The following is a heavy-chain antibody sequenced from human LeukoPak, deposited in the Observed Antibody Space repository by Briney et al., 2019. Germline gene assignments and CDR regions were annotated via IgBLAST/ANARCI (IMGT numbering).Heavy chain of an antibody. CDR1: GDSVSRSDSY. CDR3: ARGKRSSTRIVVVVAAIRFDY. CDR2: IYFSGRT. J-gene: IGHJ4*02. D-gene: IGHD2-15*01. Sequence: SETLSLTCSVSGDSVSRSDSYWDWIRQPPGKGLEWIGTIYFSGRTYYSPSLKSRVTMSVDPSNNQFSLNLRSVTAADTAVYYCARGKRSSTRIVVVVAAIRFDYWGQGTLVTVSS. V-gene: IGHV4-39*01.